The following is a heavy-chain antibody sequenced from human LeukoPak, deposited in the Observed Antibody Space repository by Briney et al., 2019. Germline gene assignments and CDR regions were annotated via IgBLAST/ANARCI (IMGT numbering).Heavy chain of an antibody. D-gene: IGHD1-26*01. V-gene: IGHV4-39*07. CDR2: IHYSGST. CDR3: AKSQTGSYYARYYYIDV. J-gene: IGHJ6*03. Sequence: SETLSLTCNVSGDSISSRRHYWGWLRQTPGKELEWIGVIHYSGSTDYNPSLKSRLTFSVDTSTNQFSLKLSSVTAADTAVYYCAKSQTGSYYARYYYIDVWGKGTTVTVS. CDR1: GDSISSRRHY.